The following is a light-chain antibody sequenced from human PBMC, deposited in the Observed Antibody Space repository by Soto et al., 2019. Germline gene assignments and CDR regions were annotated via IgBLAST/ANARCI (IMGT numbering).Light chain of an antibody. V-gene: IGKV1-27*01. CDR3: QNYYNAPET. CDR1: QGISSY. Sequence: DIQMTQSPSSLSASVGDRVTITCRASQGISSYLAWYQQRPGKVPKVLIYAASTLHSGVPSRISGSGSGTDFTLTISNVQPEDVATYYCQNYYNAPETFGQGTKVEIK. CDR2: AAS. J-gene: IGKJ1*01.